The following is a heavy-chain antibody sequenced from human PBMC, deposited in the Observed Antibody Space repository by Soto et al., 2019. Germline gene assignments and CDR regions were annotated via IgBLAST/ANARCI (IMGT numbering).Heavy chain of an antibody. J-gene: IGHJ6*02. CDR1: GGSISSYY. CDR3: ARDLIYRYYDFWSGSRGKHQLYYYYGMDV. Sequence: PSETLSLTCTVSGGSISSYYWSWIRQPAGKGLEWIGRIYTSGSTNYNPSLKSRVTMSVDTSKNQFSLKLSSVTAADTAVYYCARDLIYRYYDFWSGSRGKHQLYYYYGMDVWGQGTTVTVSS. D-gene: IGHD3-3*01. V-gene: IGHV4-4*07. CDR2: IYTSGST.